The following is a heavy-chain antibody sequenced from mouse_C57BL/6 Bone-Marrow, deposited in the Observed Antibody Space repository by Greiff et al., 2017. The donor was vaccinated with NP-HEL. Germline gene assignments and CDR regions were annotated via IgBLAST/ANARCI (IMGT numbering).Heavy chain of an antibody. CDR1: GFTFSSYA. CDR3: TRRYPPYCDY. J-gene: IGHJ2*01. CDR2: ISSGGDYI. D-gene: IGHD5-1*01. Sequence: EVRLVESGEGLVKPGGALKLSCAASGFTFSSYAMSWVRQTPEKRLEWVAYISSGGDYIYYADTVKGRFTLSTDNARKTLYLQMSSLKSEDTAMYYCTRRYPPYCDYWGQGTTLTVSS. V-gene: IGHV5S21*01.